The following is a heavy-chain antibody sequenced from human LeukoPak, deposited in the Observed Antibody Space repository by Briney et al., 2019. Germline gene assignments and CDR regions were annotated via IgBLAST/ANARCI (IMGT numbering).Heavy chain of an antibody. CDR2: IGTYNGNT. CDR3: AVDTGYCSSTSCYRNWFDP. V-gene: IGHV1-18*04. Sequence: GASVKVSCKAFRYTFSSYGISWVRQAPGQGLEWMGWIGTYNGNTNYAQRLQGRVTMTTDTSTSTAYMELRSLRSDDTAVYYCAVDTGYCSSTSCYRNWFDPWGQGTLVTVSS. CDR1: RYTFSSYG. J-gene: IGHJ5*02. D-gene: IGHD2-2*01.